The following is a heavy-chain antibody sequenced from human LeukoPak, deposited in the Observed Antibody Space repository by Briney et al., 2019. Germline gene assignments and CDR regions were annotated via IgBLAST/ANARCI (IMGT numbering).Heavy chain of an antibody. J-gene: IGHJ6*04. CDR1: GYTFTSYG. V-gene: IGHV1-18*04. D-gene: IGHD3-10*01. CDR2: ISAYNGNT. CDR3: ARGAMVRGVTGMDV. Sequence: ASVKVSCKASGYTFTSYGISWVRQAPGQGLEWMGWISAYNGNTNYAQKLQGRVTMTTDTSTSTAQMELRSLRSAATAVYYCARGAMVRGVTGMDVWGKGTTVTVSS.